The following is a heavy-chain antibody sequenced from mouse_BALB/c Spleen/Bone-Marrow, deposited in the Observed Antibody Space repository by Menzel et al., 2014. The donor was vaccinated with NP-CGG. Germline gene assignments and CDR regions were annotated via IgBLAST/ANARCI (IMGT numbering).Heavy chain of an antibody. V-gene: IGHV5-12*01. J-gene: IGHJ4*01. CDR3: ARRLLYGNYEGVMDY. CDR2: ISNGGGST. Sequence: EVKVVESGGGLAQPGGSLKLSCAPSGFIFSDYYMYWVRQTPEKRLEWVAYISNGGGSTYYPDTVKGRFTISRDNAKNTLYLQMSRLKSEDTAMYYCARRLLYGNYEGVMDYWGQGTSVTVSS. D-gene: IGHD2-1*01. CDR1: GFIFSDYY.